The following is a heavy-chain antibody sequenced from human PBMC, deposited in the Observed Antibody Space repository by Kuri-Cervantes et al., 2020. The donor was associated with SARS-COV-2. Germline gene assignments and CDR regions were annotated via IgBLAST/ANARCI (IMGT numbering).Heavy chain of an antibody. D-gene: IGHD5-24*01. CDR1: GFTFSSYA. V-gene: IGHV3-23*01. Sequence: GESLKISCAASGFTFSSYAMSWVRQAPGKGLEWVSAISGSGGSTYYADSVKGRFTISRDNSKNTLSLQMNSLRAEDTAAYYCGKEGGHNEIDYWGQGTLVTVSS. CDR3: GKEGGHNEIDY. J-gene: IGHJ4*02. CDR2: ISGSGGST.